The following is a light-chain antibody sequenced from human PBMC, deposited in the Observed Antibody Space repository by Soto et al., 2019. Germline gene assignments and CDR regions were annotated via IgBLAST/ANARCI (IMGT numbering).Light chain of an antibody. CDR1: QSVSSSH. CDR3: QQYGSSPRT. Sequence: EIVLTQSPGTLSLSPGERATLSCRASQSVSSSHLAWYQQKPGQAPRLLIYGASSRATDIPDRFSGSGSGTDFTLTISRLEPEDFAVYYCQQYGSSPRTFGPGTKVDIK. V-gene: IGKV3-20*01. CDR2: GAS. J-gene: IGKJ3*01.